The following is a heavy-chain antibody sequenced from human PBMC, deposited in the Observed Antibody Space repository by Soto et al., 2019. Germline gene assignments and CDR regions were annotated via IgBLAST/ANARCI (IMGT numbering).Heavy chain of an antibody. D-gene: IGHD3-22*01. V-gene: IGHV4-59*01. CDR2: IYHGGSI. Sequence: PSETLSLTCSVSGGSISSGYWTWILHPPGKGLECIGYIYHGGSINYNPSLKSRVIISVDTAKNQFSLSLSSVTAADTAVYYCTGAYYDIDGYILVPWSQG. CDR1: GGSISSGY. J-gene: IGHJ5*02. CDR3: TGAYYDIDGYILVP.